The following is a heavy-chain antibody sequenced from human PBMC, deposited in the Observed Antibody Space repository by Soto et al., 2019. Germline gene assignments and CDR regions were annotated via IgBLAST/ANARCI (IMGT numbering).Heavy chain of an antibody. D-gene: IGHD6-19*01. J-gene: IGHJ6*02. CDR1: GFTFSDHY. V-gene: IGHV3-72*01. Sequence: PLRLSWTASGFTFSDHYRYWVRQSPFKGLEWVGRTRNKANSYTTEYAATVKGRFTISRDDSKNSLYLQMSSLKTEDTAVYYCARGGRWLDYYGMEVWGQGTTVTVSS. CDR2: TRNKANSYTT. CDR3: ARGGRWLDYYGMEV.